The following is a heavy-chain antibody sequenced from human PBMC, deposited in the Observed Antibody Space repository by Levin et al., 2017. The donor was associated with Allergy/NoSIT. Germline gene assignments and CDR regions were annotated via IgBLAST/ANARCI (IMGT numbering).Heavy chain of an antibody. V-gene: IGHV4-39*01. Sequence: SETLSLTCTVSGGSISNSNYYWAWIRQPPGRGLEWIATIYYTGSTSYNPSLKSRVTISVDASQNQLSLKVTSVTAADTAVYFCATLALRAPPAPGWVDSWGQGTRVTVSS. CDR1: GGSISNSNYY. CDR3: ATLALRAPPAPGWVDS. D-gene: IGHD3-3*02. J-gene: IGHJ5*01. CDR2: IYYTGST.